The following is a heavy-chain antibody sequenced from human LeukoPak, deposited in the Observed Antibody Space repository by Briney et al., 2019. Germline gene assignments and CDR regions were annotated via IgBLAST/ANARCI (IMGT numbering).Heavy chain of an antibody. V-gene: IGHV1-69*13. CDR1: GGTFSSYA. CDR3: ARMYSSSWLFRDDAFDI. J-gene: IGHJ3*02. CDR2: IIPIFGTA. Sequence: SVKVSCKASGGTFSSYAISWVRQAPGQGLEWMGGIIPIFGTANYAQKFQGRVTITADESTSTAYMELISLRSEDTAVYYCARMYSSSWLFRDDAFDIWGQGTMVTVSS. D-gene: IGHD6-13*01.